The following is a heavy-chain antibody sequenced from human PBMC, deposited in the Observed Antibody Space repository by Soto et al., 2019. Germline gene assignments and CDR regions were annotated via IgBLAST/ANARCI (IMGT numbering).Heavy chain of an antibody. CDR2: FSGSGGST. Sequence: GGSLRLSCAASGFTFSSYAMTWVPQAPGKGLEWVSSFSGSGGSTYYADSVRGRFTISRDNSKNTLFLQMSSLRAEDTAVYYCAKGYYDYIWGSYRLLPDYWGQGTLVTVSS. CDR3: AKGYYDYIWGSYRLLPDY. CDR1: GFTFSSYA. D-gene: IGHD3-16*02. J-gene: IGHJ4*02. V-gene: IGHV3-23*01.